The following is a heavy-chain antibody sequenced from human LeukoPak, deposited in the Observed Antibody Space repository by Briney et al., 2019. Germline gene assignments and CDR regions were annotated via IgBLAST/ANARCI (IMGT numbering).Heavy chain of an antibody. D-gene: IGHD6-6*01. CDR2: INPDSGVT. Sequence: ASVKVSCKASGYTFTGYYMHWVRQAPGQVLEWMGRINPDSGVTNYAQRFQGRVTMTRDTSISTAYMELSRLRSDDTAVFYCARDHSSSSYYYYMDVWGKGTTVTVSS. J-gene: IGHJ6*03. V-gene: IGHV1-2*06. CDR3: ARDHSSSSYYYYMDV. CDR1: GYTFTGYY.